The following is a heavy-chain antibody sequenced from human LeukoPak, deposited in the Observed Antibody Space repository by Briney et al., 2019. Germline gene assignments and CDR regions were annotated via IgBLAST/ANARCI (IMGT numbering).Heavy chain of an antibody. CDR3: ARGRGGFYYFDY. J-gene: IGHJ4*02. CDR1: GASIINYY. Sequence: SETLSLTCTVSGASIINYYWNWFRQPPGKRLEWIGSIYYSGSTNYNPSLKSRVTISVDTSKNQFSLNLTSVTAADTAIYSCARGRGGFYYFDYWGQGTLVTVSS. D-gene: IGHD3-16*01. V-gene: IGHV4-59*01. CDR2: IYYSGST.